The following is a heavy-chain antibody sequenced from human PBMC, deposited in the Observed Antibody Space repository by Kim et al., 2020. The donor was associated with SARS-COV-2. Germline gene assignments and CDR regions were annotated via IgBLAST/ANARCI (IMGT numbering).Heavy chain of an antibody. CDR3: ERETVTSPDALDI. D-gene: IGHD4-17*01. Sequence: GGSLRLSCAASGFSFTNQEMNWVRQAPGKGLEWVAYMSGNGRTTYYADSVKGRCTISRDNAKNSLYLQMQSLRAEDMAVYYCERETVTSPDALDIWGQGRMVSVSS. V-gene: IGHV3-48*03. CDR1: GFSFTNQE. CDR2: MSGNGRTT. J-gene: IGHJ3*02.